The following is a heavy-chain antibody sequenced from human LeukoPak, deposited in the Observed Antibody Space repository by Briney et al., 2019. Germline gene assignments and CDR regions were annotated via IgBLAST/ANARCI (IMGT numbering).Heavy chain of an antibody. V-gene: IGHV1-18*04. J-gene: IGHJ4*02. D-gene: IGHD1-1*01. CDR2: ISAYNGNT. CDR1: GYTFTSYY. CDR3: ARDGGGQLESDFDY. Sequence: ASVKVSCKSSGYTFTSYYMHWVRQAPGQGLEWMGWISAYNGNTNYAQKLQGRVTMTTDTSTSTAYMELRSLRSDDPAVSYCARDGGGQLESDFDYWGQGTLATVSS.